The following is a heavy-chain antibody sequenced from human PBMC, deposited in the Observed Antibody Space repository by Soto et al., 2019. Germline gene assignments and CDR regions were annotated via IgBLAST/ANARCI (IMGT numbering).Heavy chain of an antibody. CDR3: ARVCGGDCHYGMDV. CDR2: IYYSGST. V-gene: IGHV4-31*03. D-gene: IGHD2-21*02. J-gene: IGHJ6*02. Sequence: QVQLQESGPGLVKPSQSLSLTCTVSGGSISGGGYYWAWLRHHPGKGLEWIGYIYYSGSTYYNRSLKNRVTLSVDTAKNQFSLKLSSVTAADTAVYYCARVCGGDCHYGMDVWGQGTTVTVSS. CDR1: GGSISGGGYY.